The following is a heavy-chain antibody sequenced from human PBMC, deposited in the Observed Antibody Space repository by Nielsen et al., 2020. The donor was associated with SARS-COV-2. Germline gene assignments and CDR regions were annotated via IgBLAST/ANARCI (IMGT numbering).Heavy chain of an antibody. V-gene: IGHV4-59*08. D-gene: IGHD2-2*02. CDR1: GGSITGYS. CDR2: VYYSGST. CDR3: ARADVVIVPAAISRGGDSYYYYMDV. J-gene: IGHJ6*03. Sequence: SETLSLTCTVSGGSITGYSWSWIRQPPGKGLEWIGYVYYSGSTNYNPSLKSRVTTSVDTSKNRFSLKLSSVTAADTAVYYCARADVVIVPAAISRGGDSYYYYMDVWGKGTTVTVPS.